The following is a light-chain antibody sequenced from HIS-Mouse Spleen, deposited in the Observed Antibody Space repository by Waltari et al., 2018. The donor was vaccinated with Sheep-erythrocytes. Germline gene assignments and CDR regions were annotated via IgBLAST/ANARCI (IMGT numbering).Light chain of an antibody. J-gene: IGKJ2*02. CDR3: QQYNNWPPGT. Sequence: EIVMTQSPATLSVSSGERATLSCRASQSISSNLAWYQQKPGQATRLLIYGASTSATGIPARFSGSGSGTEFTLTISSMQSEDFAVYYCQQYNNWPPGTFGQGTKLEIK. CDR1: QSISSN. CDR2: GAS. V-gene: IGKV3-15*01.